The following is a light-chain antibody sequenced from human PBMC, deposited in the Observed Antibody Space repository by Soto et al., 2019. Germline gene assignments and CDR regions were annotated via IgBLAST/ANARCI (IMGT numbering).Light chain of an antibody. CDR2: GSS. Sequence: EMVMTHSPATLAVSPSERAANACRPRQSVSVNLARYQQTPGQAPRLLISGSSTRDTDIPMSFSGSGWRKKFTLTICSLQPEDFGTYYCQKFNTYPITFGQGTRLEI. V-gene: IGKV3-15*01. J-gene: IGKJ5*01. CDR1: QSVSVN. CDR3: QKFNTYPIT.